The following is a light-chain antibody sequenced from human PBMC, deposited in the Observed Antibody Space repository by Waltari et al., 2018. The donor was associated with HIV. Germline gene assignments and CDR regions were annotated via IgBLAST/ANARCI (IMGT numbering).Light chain of an antibody. CDR2: RNK. Sequence: QSVLTQPPSASGTPGQRITISCSGSSSNIGSNYVYWYQQLPGTAPTLFIYRNKQPPSGVPDRFSGSKSVTSASLAISGLRSEDEADYYCATWDDTLSGHVVFGGGTKLNVL. V-gene: IGLV1-47*01. CDR3: ATWDDTLSGHVV. J-gene: IGLJ2*01. CDR1: SSNIGSNY.